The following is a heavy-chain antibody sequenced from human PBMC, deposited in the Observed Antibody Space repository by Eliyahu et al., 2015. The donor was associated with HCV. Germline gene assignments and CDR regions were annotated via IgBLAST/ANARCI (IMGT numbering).Heavy chain of an antibody. CDR2: IKQDGSEK. D-gene: IGHD2-21*01. Sequence: VANIKQDGSEKYYVDSVKGRFTISRDNAKNSLYLQMNSLRAEDTAVYYCARDRVDSDPEGYYYYYGMDVWGQGTTVTVSS. J-gene: IGHJ6*02. CDR3: ARDRVDSDPEGYYYYYGMDV. V-gene: IGHV3-7*01.